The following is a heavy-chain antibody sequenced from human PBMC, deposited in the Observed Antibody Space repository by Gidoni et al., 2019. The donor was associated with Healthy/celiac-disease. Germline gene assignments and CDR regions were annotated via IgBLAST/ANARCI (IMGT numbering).Heavy chain of an antibody. J-gene: IGHJ4*02. V-gene: IGHV1-18*01. CDR3: ARDGKRRGFDY. CDR2: TSAYNGNK. CDR1: GYTFTRYG. Sequence: HVQLVQSGAAVTNTGASVKVSCNASGYTFTRYGLSWVRQAPGQGLEWLGWTSAYNGNKNEAQKLQGRVTMATDTSTSTAYRELRSLRSDDTAVYYCARDGKRRGFDYWGQGTLVTVSS. D-gene: IGHD3-10*01.